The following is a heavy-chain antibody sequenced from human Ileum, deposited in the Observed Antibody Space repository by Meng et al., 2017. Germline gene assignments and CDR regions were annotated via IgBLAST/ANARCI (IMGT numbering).Heavy chain of an antibody. J-gene: IGHJ3*02. Sequence: GGSLRLSCAASGFTFSSYEMNWVRQASGKGLEWVSYISNSGSTTYYPDSVKGRFTISRDTAKNSLYLQMNSLRAEDTGVYYCAREVPGSGPAFDIWGQGTMVTVSS. CDR3: AREVPGSGPAFDI. CDR1: GFTFSSYE. V-gene: IGHV3-48*03. CDR2: ISNSGSTT. D-gene: IGHD7-27*01.